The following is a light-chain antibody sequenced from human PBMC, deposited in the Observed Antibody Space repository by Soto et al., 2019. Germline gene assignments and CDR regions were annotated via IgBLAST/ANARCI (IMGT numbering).Light chain of an antibody. CDR1: QYLDRW. Sequence: EIQMTQSPGSLSGSVGDRFTITFRASQYLDRWLAWYQQKPGEAPKVLIFAASSLQSGLPSRFSGGGSGTDFSLTISSLQPEDFATYYCKQSRSFPLPFGGGTKAAIK. CDR3: KQSRSFPLP. J-gene: IGKJ4*01. CDR2: AAS. V-gene: IGKV1-12*01.